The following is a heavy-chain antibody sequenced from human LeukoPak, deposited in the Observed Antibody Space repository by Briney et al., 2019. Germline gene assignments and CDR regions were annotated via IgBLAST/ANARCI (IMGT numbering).Heavy chain of an antibody. V-gene: IGHV3-66*01. CDR1: GFTVSSNY. Sequence: GGSLRLSCAASGFTVSSNYMSWVRQAPGKGLEWVSVIYSGGSTYYADSVKGRFTISRDNSKNTLYLQMSSLRAEDTAVYYCARERNNYYGSGSYYIGWGQGTLVTVSS. CDR3: ARERNNYYGSGSYYIG. J-gene: IGHJ4*02. D-gene: IGHD3-10*01. CDR2: IYSGGST.